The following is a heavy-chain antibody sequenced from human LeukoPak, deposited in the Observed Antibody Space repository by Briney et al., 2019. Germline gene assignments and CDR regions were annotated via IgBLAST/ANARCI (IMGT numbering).Heavy chain of an antibody. CDR1: GFTFSRYW. CDR3: ARVDCSGGSCYFDY. V-gene: IGHV3-74*01. D-gene: IGHD2-15*01. CDR2: INSDGSST. J-gene: IGHJ4*02. Sequence: GGSLRLSCAASGFTFSRYWMHWVRQTPGKGLVWVSRINSDGSSTRYADSVKGRFTISRDNAKNTLDRQMSSLRAEDTAVYYCARVDCSGGSCYFDYWGQGTLVTVSS.